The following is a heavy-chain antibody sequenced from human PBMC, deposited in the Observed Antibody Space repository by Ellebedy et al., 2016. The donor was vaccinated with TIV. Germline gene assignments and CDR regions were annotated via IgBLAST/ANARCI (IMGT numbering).Heavy chain of an antibody. CDR3: ARVSLVAVGFDP. J-gene: IGHJ5*02. V-gene: IGHV3-11*01. D-gene: IGHD6-19*01. Sequence: PGGSLRLSCAASGFTFSDHYMTWIRQAPGKGLEWVSYITSGVARRYYADSVKGRFTISRDNAKNSLYLKMNSLRVEDTAVYYCARVSLVAVGFDPWGQGILVTVSS. CDR1: GFTFSDHY. CDR2: ITSGVARR.